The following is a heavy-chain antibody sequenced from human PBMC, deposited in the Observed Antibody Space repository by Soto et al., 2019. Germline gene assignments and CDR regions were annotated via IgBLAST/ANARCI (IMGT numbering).Heavy chain of an antibody. D-gene: IGHD6-19*01. CDR3: ARENSPYRSGWYRGHYYYGMDV. Sequence: GASVKVSCKASGYTFTSYGISWVRQAPGQGLEWMGWISAYNGNTNYAQKLQGRVTMTTDTSTSTAYMELRSLRSDDTAVYYCARENSPYRSGWYRGHYYYGMDVWGQGTTVTVYS. CDR1: GYTFTSYG. J-gene: IGHJ6*02. CDR2: ISAYNGNT. V-gene: IGHV1-18*04.